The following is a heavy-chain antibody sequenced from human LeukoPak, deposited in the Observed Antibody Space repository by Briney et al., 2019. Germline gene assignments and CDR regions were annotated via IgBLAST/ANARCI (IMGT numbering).Heavy chain of an antibody. CDR1: GYTFTRYY. J-gene: IGHJ4*02. V-gene: IGHV1-46*01. Sequence: GASVTVSCKASGYTFTRYYMHLVRQAPGQGLEWMGIINPSGGSKSYAQKFQGRVTITRDTSASTVYMDLSSLRSEDAGVYDCAMGYSYGSYLDYWGQGTLVTVSS. D-gene: IGHD5-18*01. CDR2: INPSGGSK. CDR3: AMGYSYGSYLDY.